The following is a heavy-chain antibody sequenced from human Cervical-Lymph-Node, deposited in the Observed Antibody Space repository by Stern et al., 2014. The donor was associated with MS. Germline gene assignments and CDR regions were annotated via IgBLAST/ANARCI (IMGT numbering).Heavy chain of an antibody. CDR2: ILSDGTNS. V-gene: IGHV3-33*01. CDR3: AREAPVEPAATDAFDI. J-gene: IGHJ3*02. D-gene: IGHD2-2*01. Sequence: VQLEESGGGVVQPGRSLRLSCAASGFTFSTYGMHWVRQAPGKGLEWVAVILSDGTNSLYADSVKGRFTISRDNSKNTLYLQMNTLRTEDTAVYYCAREAPVEPAATDAFDIWGRGTMVAVSS. CDR1: GFTFSTYG.